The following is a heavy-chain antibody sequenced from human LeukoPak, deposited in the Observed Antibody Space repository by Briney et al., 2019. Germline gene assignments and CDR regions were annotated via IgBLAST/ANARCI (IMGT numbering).Heavy chain of an antibody. J-gene: IGHJ4*02. Sequence: SETLSLTCTVSGGSISSYYWSWIRQPAGKGLEWIGRIYTSGRTNYNPSLKSRVTMSVDTSKKQFSLKLSSVTAADTAVYYCARDPQLGPFDYWGQGTLVTVSS. D-gene: IGHD6-6*01. CDR3: ARDPQLGPFDY. CDR1: GGSISSYY. CDR2: IYTSGRT. V-gene: IGHV4-4*07.